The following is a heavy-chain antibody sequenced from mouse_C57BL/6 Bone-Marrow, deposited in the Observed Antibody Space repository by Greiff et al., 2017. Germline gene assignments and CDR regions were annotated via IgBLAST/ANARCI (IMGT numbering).Heavy chain of an antibody. V-gene: IGHV1-4*01. CDR3: ARRLTGTRGDY. D-gene: IGHD4-1*01. CDR1: GYTFTSYT. Sequence: QVQLQQSGAELARPGASVKMSCKASGYTFTSYTMHWVKQRPGQGLEWIGYINPSSGYTKYNQKFKDKATLTADKSSSTAYMQLSSLPSEDSAVYYCARRLTGTRGDYWGQGTTLTVSS. J-gene: IGHJ2*01. CDR2: INPSSGYT.